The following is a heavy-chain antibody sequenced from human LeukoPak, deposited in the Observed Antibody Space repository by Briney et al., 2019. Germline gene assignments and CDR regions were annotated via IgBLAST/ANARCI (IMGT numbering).Heavy chain of an antibody. CDR3: ARGGDGDILTGLVFDY. D-gene: IGHD3-9*01. V-gene: IGHV1-18*01. J-gene: IGHJ4*02. Sequence: GASVKVSRKASGYRFTSYGISWVRQAPGQGLEWMGWISAYNGNTNYAQKLQGRVTMTTDTSTSTAYMELRSLRSDDTAVYYCARGGDGDILTGLVFDYWGQGTLVTVSS. CDR2: ISAYNGNT. CDR1: GYRFTSYG.